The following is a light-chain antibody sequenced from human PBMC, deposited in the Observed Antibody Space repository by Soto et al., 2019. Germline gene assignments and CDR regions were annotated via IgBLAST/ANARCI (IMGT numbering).Light chain of an antibody. J-gene: IGLJ2*01. CDR2: TSA. Sequence: QSVLTQPPSASATPGQRVTISCSGSSSNIGKNDVIWYQQLPGTAPKLLIHTSAHRPSGVPDRFSGSKSGTSASLAISRLQSDDEADYYCAAWDDSLNGLLFGGGTQLTVL. CDR1: SSNIGKND. V-gene: IGLV1-44*01. CDR3: AAWDDSLNGLL.